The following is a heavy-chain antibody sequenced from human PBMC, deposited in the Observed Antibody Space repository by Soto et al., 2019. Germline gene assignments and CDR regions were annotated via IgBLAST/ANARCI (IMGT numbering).Heavy chain of an antibody. V-gene: IGHV3-23*01. J-gene: IGHJ4*02. CDR1: GFSFSTYA. CDR3: AKASMGTTKGKYYFDY. D-gene: IGHD4-17*01. CDR2: ISGSGGNT. Sequence: EVQLLESGGGLVQPGGSLRLSYAASGFSFSTYAMSWVRQAPGKGLEWVSAISGSGGNTYYADSVKGRFTISSDSYNNTLYLHMKSLRAEDTAIYYCAKASMGTTKGKYYFDYWGQGTLVTASS.